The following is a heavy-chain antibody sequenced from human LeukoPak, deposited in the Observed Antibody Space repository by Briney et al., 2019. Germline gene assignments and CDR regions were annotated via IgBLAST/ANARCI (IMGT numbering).Heavy chain of an antibody. CDR1: GFTFSDYY. Sequence: PGGSLRLSCAASGFTFSDYYMSWIRQAPGKGLEWVSYISSSGITIYYADSVKGRFTISRDNAKNSLFLQMNSLRAEDTAVYYCARRAYSSGWYFFDYWGQGTLVTVSS. D-gene: IGHD6-19*01. J-gene: IGHJ4*02. CDR3: ARRAYSSGWYFFDY. CDR2: ISSSGITI. V-gene: IGHV3-11*01.